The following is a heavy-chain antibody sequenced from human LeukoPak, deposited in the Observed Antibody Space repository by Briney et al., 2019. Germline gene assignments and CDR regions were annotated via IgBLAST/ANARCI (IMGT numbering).Heavy chain of an antibody. V-gene: IGHV1-46*01. CDR1: GYTFTSYY. Sequence: ASVKVSCKASGYTFTSYYMHWVRQAPGQGLEWMGIINPSGGSTSYAQKFQGRVTMTRDTSTGTVYMELSSLRSEDTAVYYCAILSYYYDSSGYSIFDYWGQGTLVTVSS. CDR2: INPSGGST. J-gene: IGHJ4*02. CDR3: AILSYYYDSSGYSIFDY. D-gene: IGHD3-22*01.